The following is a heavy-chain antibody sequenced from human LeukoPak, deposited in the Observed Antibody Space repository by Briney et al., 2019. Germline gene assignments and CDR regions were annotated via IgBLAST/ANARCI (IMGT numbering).Heavy chain of an antibody. CDR2: ISESGTTI. CDR3: ARDSQWRAFDI. V-gene: IGHV3-48*03. J-gene: IGHJ3*02. D-gene: IGHD6-19*01. Sequence: GGSLRLSCAASRFTFSSYDMNWVRQAPGKGLEWVSHISESGTTIYYADSVKGRFTISRDNTKNSLYLQMNSLRAEDTAIYYCARDSQWRAFDIWGQGIMVTVSS. CDR1: RFTFSSYD.